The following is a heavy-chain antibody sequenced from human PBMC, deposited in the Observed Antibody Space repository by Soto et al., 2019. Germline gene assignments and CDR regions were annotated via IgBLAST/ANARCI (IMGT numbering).Heavy chain of an antibody. CDR1: GFTFSTFV. CDR3: AVHLGENYYTMGV. V-gene: IGHV3-23*01. D-gene: IGHD3-10*01. J-gene: IGHJ6*02. CDR2: ITGSGKSA. Sequence: EVQLLESGGGWVQPGGSLRLSCAASGFTFSTFVMTWVRQVPGEGLEWISSITGSGKSAYHADSVKGRVTISRDNSKNTLYLQISSLGVDDTAVYHCAVHLGENYYTMGVWGQGTTVTVSS.